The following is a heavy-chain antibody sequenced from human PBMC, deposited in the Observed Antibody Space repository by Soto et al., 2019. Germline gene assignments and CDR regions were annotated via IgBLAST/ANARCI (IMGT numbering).Heavy chain of an antibody. CDR3: ASLEYSVYRNYYYMDV. V-gene: IGHV1-69*02. D-gene: IGHD5-12*01. CDR1: GGTFSSYT. Sequence: QVQLVQSGAEVKKPRSSVKVSCKTSGGTFSSYTISWVRQAPGQGLEWMGRIIPILDIANYAQKFQGRVTITADKSTSTAYMELSRLRSEDTAVYYCASLEYSVYRNYYYMDVWGKGTTVTVSS. J-gene: IGHJ6*03. CDR2: IIPILDIA.